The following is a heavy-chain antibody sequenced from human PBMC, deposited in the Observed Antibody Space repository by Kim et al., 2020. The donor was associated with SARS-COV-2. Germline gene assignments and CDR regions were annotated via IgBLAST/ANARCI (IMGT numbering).Heavy chain of an antibody. D-gene: IGHD6-13*01. CDR1: GFTFSSYA. J-gene: IGHJ6*02. CDR2: IWYDGSNK. Sequence: GGSLRLSCAASGFTFSSYAMHWVRQAPGKGLEWVAVIWYDGSNKYYADSVKGRFTISRDNSKNTLYLQMNSLRAEDTAVYYCAKGAAAGTRDYYYGMDVWGQGTTVTVSS. CDR3: AKGAAAGTRDYYYGMDV. V-gene: IGHV3-33*06.